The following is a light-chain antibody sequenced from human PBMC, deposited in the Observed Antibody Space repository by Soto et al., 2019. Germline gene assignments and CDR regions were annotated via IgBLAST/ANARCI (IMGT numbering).Light chain of an antibody. CDR1: TRDIAGYNY. Sequence: SVLTQPASVSGSLGQSITISCTGTTRDIAGYNYISWYQRLPGKAPKLMIYQVTIRPSGISNRFSGSKSGNTASLTISGLQAEDEADYYCTSFSSSTSLYVFGTGTKVTV. CDR2: QVT. CDR3: TSFSSSTSLYV. V-gene: IGLV2-14*01. J-gene: IGLJ1*01.